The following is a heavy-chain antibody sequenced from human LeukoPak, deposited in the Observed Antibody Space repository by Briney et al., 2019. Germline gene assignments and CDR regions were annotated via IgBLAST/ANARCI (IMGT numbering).Heavy chain of an antibody. CDR2: ISSSSSYI. CDR3: ARARIPTMVRGVAFDAFDI. J-gene: IGHJ3*02. V-gene: IGHV3-21*01. D-gene: IGHD3-10*01. Sequence: PGGSLRLSCAASGFTFSSYWMSWVRQAPGKGLEWVSSISSSSSYIYYADSVKGRFTISRDNAKNSLYLQMNSLRAEDTAVYYCARARIPTMVRGVAFDAFDIWGQGTMVTVSS. CDR1: GFTFSSYW.